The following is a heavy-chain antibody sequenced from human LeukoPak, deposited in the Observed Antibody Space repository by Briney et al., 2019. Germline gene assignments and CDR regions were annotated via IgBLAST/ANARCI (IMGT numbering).Heavy chain of an antibody. D-gene: IGHD5/OR15-5a*01. CDR2: INPNSGGT. CDR1: GYTFTGYY. Sequence: ASVTVSCTASGYTFTGYYMHWVRQAPGQGLEWMGRINPNSGGTNYAQKFQGRVTMTRDTSISTAYMEFSALTSEDTAVYYCARGRSKALDFWGQGTPVTVSS. CDR3: ARGRSKALDF. V-gene: IGHV1-2*06. J-gene: IGHJ4*02.